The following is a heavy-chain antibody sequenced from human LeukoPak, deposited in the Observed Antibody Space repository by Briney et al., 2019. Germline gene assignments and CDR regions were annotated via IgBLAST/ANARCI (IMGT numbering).Heavy chain of an antibody. CDR3: ASHPYSGSYYGY. D-gene: IGHD1-26*01. CDR1: GGSISSGSYY. CDR2: IYTSGST. V-gene: IGHV4-61*02. J-gene: IGHJ4*02. Sequence: SETLSLTCTVSGGSISSGSYYWSWIRQPAGKGLEWIGRIYTSGSTNYNPSLKSRVTISVDTSKNQFSLKLSSVTAADTAVYYCASHPYSGSYYGYWGQGKLVSVSS.